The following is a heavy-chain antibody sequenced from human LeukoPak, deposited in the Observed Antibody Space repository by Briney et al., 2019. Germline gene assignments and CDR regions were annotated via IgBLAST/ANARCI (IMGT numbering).Heavy chain of an antibody. CDR2: SRNKAKSYTT. D-gene: IGHD5-18*01. J-gene: IGHJ4*02. CDR1: GFTFSSYA. CDR3: ANVDTAMGYHFGY. V-gene: IGHV3-72*01. Sequence: GGSLRLSCAASGFTFSSYAMHWVRQAPGKGLEWVGRSRNKAKSYTTEYAASVKGRFTISRDDSKNSLNLQMNSLKTEDTAVYYCANVDTAMGYHFGYWGQGTLVTVSS.